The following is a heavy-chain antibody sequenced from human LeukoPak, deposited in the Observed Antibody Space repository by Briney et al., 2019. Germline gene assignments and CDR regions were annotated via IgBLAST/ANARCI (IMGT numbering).Heavy chain of an antibody. CDR2: IYYSGST. CDR3: ARSWGYDFWTGNLLDY. V-gene: IGHV4-39*07. J-gene: IGHJ4*02. CDR1: GGSISSTSHY. D-gene: IGHD3-3*01. Sequence: SETLSLTCTVSGGSISSTSHYWGWLRQPPGKGQEWIGSIYYSGSTYHSPSLKSRVTMSVDTSKNQFSLKLSSVTAADTAVYYCARSWGYDFWTGNLLDYWGQGTLVTVSS.